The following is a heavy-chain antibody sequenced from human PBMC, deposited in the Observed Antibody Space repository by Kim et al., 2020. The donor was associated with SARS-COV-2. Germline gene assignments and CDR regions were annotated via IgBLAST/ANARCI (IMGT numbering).Heavy chain of an antibody. V-gene: IGHV3-9*01. CDR1: GFTFDDYA. CDR2: ISWNSGSI. D-gene: IGHD6-13*01. J-gene: IGHJ3*02. Sequence: GGSLRLSCAASGFTFDDYAMHWVRQAPGKGLEWVSGISWNSGSIGYADSVKGRFTISRDNAKNSLYLQMNSLRAEDTALYYCAKDSYSRSWDGPVRAFY. CDR3: AKDSYSRSWDGPVRAFY.